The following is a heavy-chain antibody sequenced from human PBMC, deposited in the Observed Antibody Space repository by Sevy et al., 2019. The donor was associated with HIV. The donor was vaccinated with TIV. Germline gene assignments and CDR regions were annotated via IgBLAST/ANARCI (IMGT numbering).Heavy chain of an antibody. CDR3: IRGRLLGYTAMVPDY. V-gene: IGHV3-49*04. D-gene: IGHD5-18*01. J-gene: IGHJ4*02. CDR2: MRSKAFTGTT. CDR1: GFTLGDYA. Sequence: SLRLSCTTAGFTLGDYAMSWVRQAPGKGLEWIALMRSKAFTGTTEYAASVKGRFTISTDDSKASAHLQMNSLRTDDTGVYYCIRGRLLGYTAMVPDYWGQGTLVTVSS.